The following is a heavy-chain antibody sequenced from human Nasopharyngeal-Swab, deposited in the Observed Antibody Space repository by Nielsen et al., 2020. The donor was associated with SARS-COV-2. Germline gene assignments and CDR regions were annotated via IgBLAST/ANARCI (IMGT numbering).Heavy chain of an antibody. Sequence: GSLRLSCTVSGGSISSSADYWDWIRQSPGKGLEWIGYIHYSGSTYYNPSLRNRVTISADTSKNQFSLEVTSVTAADTALYYCARTVRPAVRGAFDIWGRGTMVTVSS. CDR2: IHYSGST. D-gene: IGHD2-2*01. CDR3: ARTVRPAVRGAFDI. J-gene: IGHJ3*02. V-gene: IGHV4-39*01. CDR1: GGSISSSADY.